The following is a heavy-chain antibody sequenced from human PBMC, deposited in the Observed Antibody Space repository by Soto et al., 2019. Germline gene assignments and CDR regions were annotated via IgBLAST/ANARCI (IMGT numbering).Heavy chain of an antibody. CDR2: INAGNGNT. CDR1: GYTFTTYA. CDR3: ARSFDQFVCPATPYYYYNMGF. V-gene: IGHV1-3*05. Sequence: QVQLVQSGAEEKKPGASVKVSCKASGYTFTTYAMHWVRQAPGQRLEWMGWINAGNGNTKYSQKFQGRVTITRDTSASTDYMELSSLKSEDTAVYFCARSFDQFVCPATPYYYYNMGFWGQGTTVTVSS. D-gene: IGHD6-6*01. J-gene: IGHJ6*02.